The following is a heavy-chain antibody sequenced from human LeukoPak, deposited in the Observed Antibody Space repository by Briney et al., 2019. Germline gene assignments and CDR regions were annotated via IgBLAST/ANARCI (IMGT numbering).Heavy chain of an antibody. J-gene: IGHJ3*02. V-gene: IGHV1-8*01. CDR1: GYTFTSYD. CDR3: ARLEMATIYAAFDI. CDR2: MNPNSGNT. D-gene: IGHD5-24*01. Sequence: ASVKVSCKASGYTFTSYDINWVRQATGQGLEWMGWMNPNSGNTGYAQKFQGRVTMTRDMSTSTVYMELSSLRSEDTAVYYCARLEMATIYAAFDIWGQGTMVTVSS.